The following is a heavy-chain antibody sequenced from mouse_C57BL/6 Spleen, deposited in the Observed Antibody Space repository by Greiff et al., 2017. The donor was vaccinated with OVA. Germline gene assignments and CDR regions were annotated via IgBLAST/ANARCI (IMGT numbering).Heavy chain of an antibody. J-gene: IGHJ3*01. CDR1: GFTFSSYA. V-gene: IGHV5-4*01. Sequence: EVKLMESGGGLVKPGGSLKLSCAASGFTFSSYAMSWVRQTPEKRLEWVATISDGGSYTYYPDNVKGRFTISRDNAKNNLYLQMSHLKSEDTAMYYCARERVYYDYPFAYWGQGTLVTVSA. D-gene: IGHD2-4*01. CDR3: ARERVYYDYPFAY. CDR2: ISDGGSYT.